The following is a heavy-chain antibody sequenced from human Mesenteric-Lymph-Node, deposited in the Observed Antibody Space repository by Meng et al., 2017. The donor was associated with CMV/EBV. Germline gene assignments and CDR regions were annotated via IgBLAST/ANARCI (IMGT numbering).Heavy chain of an antibody. CDR2: VRYDGNK. V-gene: IGHV3-30*02. D-gene: IGHD2-2*02. CDR3: AKDGGLPATIVFAFDL. Sequence: GGSLRLSCAASGFGAFGMHWVRQAPGKGLEWVAFVRYDGNKFYLDSVKGRFTISRDSSKDTLYLQMNGLRAEDTAVYYCAKDGGLPATIVFAFDLWGQGTMVTVSS. CDR1: GFGAFG. J-gene: IGHJ3*01.